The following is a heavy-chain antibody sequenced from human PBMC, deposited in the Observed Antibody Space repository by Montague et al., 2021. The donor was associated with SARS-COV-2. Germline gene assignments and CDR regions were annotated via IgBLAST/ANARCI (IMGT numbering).Heavy chain of an antibody. V-gene: IGHV4-39*07. CDR2: IKQSGST. Sequence: SETLSLACSVSSGSINSGGFYWSWIRQPPGKGLEWIGDIKQSGSTNYNPSLKSRVTISVDTSRNQFSLKLTSVTAADTAVYFCARGYLSVSMIVVVFTSASYYFDYWGQGALVTVSS. CDR3: ARGYLSVSMIVVVFTSASYYFDY. CDR1: SGSINSGGFY. J-gene: IGHJ4*02. D-gene: IGHD3-22*01.